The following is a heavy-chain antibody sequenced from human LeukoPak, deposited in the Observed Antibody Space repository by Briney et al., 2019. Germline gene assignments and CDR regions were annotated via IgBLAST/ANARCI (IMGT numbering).Heavy chain of an antibody. J-gene: IGHJ3*01. CDR2: INPKRGVT. D-gene: IGHD4-17*01. CDR3: ARERNYGDYGNAFDV. CDR1: GYTFTDYY. Sequence: ASVKVSCKASGYTFTDYYIHWMRQAPGQGLEWMGWINPKRGVTTYAQKFQGRVTMTRDTSITTAYMELTRLRSDDTTIYYCARERNYGDYGNAFDVWGQGAKVTVSS. V-gene: IGHV1-2*02.